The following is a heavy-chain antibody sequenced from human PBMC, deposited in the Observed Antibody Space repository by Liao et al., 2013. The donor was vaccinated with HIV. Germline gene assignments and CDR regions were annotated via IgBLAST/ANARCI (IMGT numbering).Heavy chain of an antibody. CDR2: IYLSGST. Sequence: QVQLQQWGAGLLKPSETLSLTCAVSGGSSSGYSWSWIRQPPGKGLEWIGYIYLSGSTHYNPSLKRRVTITLALSKRQFSLRLTSVTAADTAVYYCARGRDYYDSSGYSYDVFDIWGQGTTVTVAS. J-gene: IGHJ3*02. CDR1: GGSSSGYS. D-gene: IGHD3-22*01. V-gene: IGHV4-34*01. CDR3: ARGRDYYDSSGYSYDVFDI.